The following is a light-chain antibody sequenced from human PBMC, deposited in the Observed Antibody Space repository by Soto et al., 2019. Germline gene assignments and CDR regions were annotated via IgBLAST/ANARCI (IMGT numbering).Light chain of an antibody. J-gene: IGKJ1*01. Sequence: EIVLTQSPATLSLSPGERATLSCRASQSVSSYLAWYQQKPGQAPRLLIYDASNRATDIPARFSGSGSGTDFTLTISSLEPEDFAVYYCQQRSNFAFGQGTKVEIK. V-gene: IGKV3-11*01. CDR2: DAS. CDR3: QQRSNFA. CDR1: QSVSSY.